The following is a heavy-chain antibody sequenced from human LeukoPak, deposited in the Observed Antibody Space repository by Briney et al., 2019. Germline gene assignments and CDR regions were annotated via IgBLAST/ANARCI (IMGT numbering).Heavy chain of an antibody. CDR1: GFTFSSYS. V-gene: IGHV3-21*01. J-gene: IGHJ3*02. D-gene: IGHD1-26*01. CDR3: ATDTSRDAFDI. Sequence: GGSLRPSCAASGFTFSSYSMNWVRQAPGKGLEWVSSISSSSSYIYYADSVKGRLTISRDNAKNSLYLQMNSLRAEDTAVYYCATDTSRDAFDIWGQGTMVTVSS. CDR2: ISSSSSYI.